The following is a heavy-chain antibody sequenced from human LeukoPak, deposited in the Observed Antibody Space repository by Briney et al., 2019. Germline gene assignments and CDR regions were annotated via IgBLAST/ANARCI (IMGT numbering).Heavy chain of an antibody. J-gene: IGHJ4*02. Sequence: SETLSLTCTVSGDSISTVSYYWGWIRQPPGKGLEWIGSIYYSGSTYYNPSLKSRVTISVDTSKNQFSLKLSTVTAADTAVYYCAREGGPYRPLDYSGQGTLVTVSS. CDR3: AREGGPYRPLDY. V-gene: IGHV4-39*02. CDR1: GDSISTVSYY. CDR2: IYYSGST.